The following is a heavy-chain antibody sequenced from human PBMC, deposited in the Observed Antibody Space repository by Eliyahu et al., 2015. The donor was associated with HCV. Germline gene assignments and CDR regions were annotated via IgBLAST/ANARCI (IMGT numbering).Heavy chain of an antibody. V-gene: IGHV4-59*01. Sequence: QVQLQESGPGLVKPSETLSLTCTVSGGSITTSYWSWIRQPPGKGLEWIGYIHYSGSTNSNPSLKSRVTISIDTSKNQFSLNLTSVTAADTAMYYCASGGGGIAVTGTGGWFDPWGQGTLVTVSS. D-gene: IGHD6-19*01. CDR3: ASGGGGIAVTGTGGWFDP. J-gene: IGHJ5*02. CDR1: GGSITTSY. CDR2: IHYSGST.